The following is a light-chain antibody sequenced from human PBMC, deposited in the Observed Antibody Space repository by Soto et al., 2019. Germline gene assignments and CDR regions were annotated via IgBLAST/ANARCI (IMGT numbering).Light chain of an antibody. V-gene: IGKV3-15*01. CDR1: QSVSSN. CDR2: GAS. Sequence: EIVMTQSPTTLPVSPGERATLSCRASQSVSSNLAWYQQKPGQAPRLLFYGASNRATGIPARFSGSGSGTEFTLTISSLQSADFAVYYCQQYNNWPLTFGGGTKVEIK. CDR3: QQYNNWPLT. J-gene: IGKJ4*01.